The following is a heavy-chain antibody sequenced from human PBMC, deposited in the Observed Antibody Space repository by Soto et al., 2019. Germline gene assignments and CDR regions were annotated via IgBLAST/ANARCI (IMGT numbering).Heavy chain of an antibody. V-gene: IGHV6-1*01. Sequence: QTLSLTCAISGDSVSSTTTAWNWIRLSPSRGLEWLGRTFYRSKWYNDYDLSVKSRITIIPDTSNNQFSLHLNSVTPEDTAIYYCAKSGITVFGLVTHFDFWGQGTPGTVSS. CDR3: AKSGITVFGLVTHFDF. D-gene: IGHD3-3*01. CDR1: GDSVSSTTTA. J-gene: IGHJ4*02. CDR2: TFYRSKWYN.